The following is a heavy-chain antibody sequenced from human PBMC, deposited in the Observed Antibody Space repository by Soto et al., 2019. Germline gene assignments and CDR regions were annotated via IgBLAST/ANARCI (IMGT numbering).Heavy chain of an antibody. CDR1: GFTVSSNY. V-gene: IGHV3-66*04. CDR3: ARQPVAASVTGWFDP. J-gene: IGHJ5*02. D-gene: IGHD6-19*01. Sequence: EIQLVESGGSLVQPGGSLRLSCAASGFTVSSNYMSWVRQAPGKGLEWVSVMYSGGDTYYADSVKGRLTISRDNLKNTLYLQMNSLRAEDTAVYYCARQPVAASVTGWFDPWGQGTLVTVSS. CDR2: MYSGGDT.